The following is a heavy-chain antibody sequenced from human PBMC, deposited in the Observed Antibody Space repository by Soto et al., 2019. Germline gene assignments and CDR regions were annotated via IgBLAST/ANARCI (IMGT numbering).Heavy chain of an antibody. Sequence: ASGKVCLKASRYSFTCYYMHWVRQAPGQGLEWMGIINPSGGSTSYAQKFQGRVTMTRDTSTSTVYMELSSLRSEDTAVYYCARNEGRPGIQLWLNPSSTYYYYGMDVWGQGTTVPVSS. D-gene: IGHD5-18*01. CDR3: ARNEGRPGIQLWLNPSSTYYYYGMDV. CDR2: INPSGGST. CDR1: RYSFTCYY. J-gene: IGHJ6*02. V-gene: IGHV1-46*01.